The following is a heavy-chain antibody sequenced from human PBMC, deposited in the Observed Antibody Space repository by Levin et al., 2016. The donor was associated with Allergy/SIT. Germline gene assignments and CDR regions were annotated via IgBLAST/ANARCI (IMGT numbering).Heavy chain of an antibody. V-gene: IGHV3-48*02. CDR3: ARGAVWSGYYVGLDY. D-gene: IGHD3-3*01. J-gene: IGHJ4*02. CDR1: GFTFSSYS. CDR2: ISSSSSTI. Sequence: GESLKISCAASGFTFSSYSMNWVRQAPGKGLEWVSYISSSSSTIYYADSVKGRFTISRDNAKNSLYLQMNSLRDEDTAVYYCARGAVWSGYYVGLDYWGQGTLVTVSS.